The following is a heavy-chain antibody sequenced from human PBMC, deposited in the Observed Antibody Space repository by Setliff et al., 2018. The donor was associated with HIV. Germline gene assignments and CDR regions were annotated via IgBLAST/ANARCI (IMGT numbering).Heavy chain of an antibody. V-gene: IGHV4-59*01. CDR1: GDSISNYY. CDR3: ARSGYTSGFYWVFGAFGV. J-gene: IGHJ3*01. Sequence: SETLSLTCTVSGDSISNYYWSWIRQPPGKGLEWIASIQYSDSSHYNPSLQSRVTISVDTSTKQFSLYLSSVNETDTAVYYCARSGYTSGFYWVFGAFGVWGQGKLVT. D-gene: IGHD3-22*01. CDR2: IQYSDSS.